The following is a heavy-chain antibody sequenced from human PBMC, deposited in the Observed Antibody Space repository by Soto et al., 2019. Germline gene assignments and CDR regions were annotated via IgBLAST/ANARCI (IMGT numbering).Heavy chain of an antibody. V-gene: IGHV1-69*01. Sequence: QVQLVQSGAEVKKPGSSVKVSCKASGGTFSSYAISWVRQAPGQGLEWMGGIIPIFGTANYAQKYQGRVTITADESTSTAYMELSSLRSEDTAVYYCAREGYSTGPTEYYFDYWGQGTLVTVSS. CDR3: AREGYSTGPTEYYFDY. D-gene: IGHD6-25*01. CDR2: IIPIFGTA. CDR1: GGTFSSYA. J-gene: IGHJ4*02.